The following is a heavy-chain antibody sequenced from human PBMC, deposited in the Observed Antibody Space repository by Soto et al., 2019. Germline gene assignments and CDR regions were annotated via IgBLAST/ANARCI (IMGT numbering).Heavy chain of an antibody. Sequence: PGGSLRLSCAASGFTFSSYSMNWVRQAPGKGLEWVSYISSSSSTIYYADSVKGRFTISRDNAKNSLYLQMNSLRDEDTAVYYCARAPFAYCGGDCYIDYWGQGTLVTVSS. D-gene: IGHD2-21*02. J-gene: IGHJ4*02. V-gene: IGHV3-48*02. CDR3: ARAPFAYCGGDCYIDY. CDR1: GFTFSSYS. CDR2: ISSSSSTI.